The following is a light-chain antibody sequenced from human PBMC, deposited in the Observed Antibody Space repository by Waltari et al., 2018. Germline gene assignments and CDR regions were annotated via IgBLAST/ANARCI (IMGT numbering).Light chain of an antibody. Sequence: EMVLTQSPATLSLSPGEIATLSCRASQSVSSYLAWYQQKPGQAPRLLIYDASNRATGIPARFSGSGSGTDFTLTISSLEPEDFAVYYCQQRSNWPRIFTFGPGTKVDIK. CDR1: QSVSSY. CDR2: DAS. V-gene: IGKV3-11*01. CDR3: QQRSNWPRIFT. J-gene: IGKJ3*01.